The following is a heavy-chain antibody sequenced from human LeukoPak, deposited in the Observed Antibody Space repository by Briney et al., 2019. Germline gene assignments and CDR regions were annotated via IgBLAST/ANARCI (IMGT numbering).Heavy chain of an antibody. V-gene: IGHV3-48*03. CDR3: AIHDYHINSDAFHV. CDR1: GFTFSSYE. CDR2: ISSSGSII. D-gene: IGHD4-11*01. Sequence: PGGSLRLSCAASGFTFSSYELSWVRQAPGKGLEWVSYISSSGSIIYYADSVKGRFTISRDSAKNSLYLQMNSLRAEDTAVYYCAIHDYHINSDAFHVWGQGTMVTVSS. J-gene: IGHJ3*01.